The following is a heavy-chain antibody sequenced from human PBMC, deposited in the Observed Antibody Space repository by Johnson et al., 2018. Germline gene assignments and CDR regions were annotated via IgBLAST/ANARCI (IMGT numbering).Heavy chain of an antibody. Sequence: QVQLQESGPGLVKPSETLSLTCTVSGGSISSSSYYWGWIRQPPGKGLEWIGSIYYSGSTYYNPSLKSRVTISVDTSKNQFSLKLSSVTAADTAVYYCARDQVTAMGSDAFDIWGQGTMVTVSS. CDR1: GGSISSSSYY. CDR2: IYYSGST. V-gene: IGHV4-39*07. CDR3: ARDQVTAMGSDAFDI. D-gene: IGHD5-18*01. J-gene: IGHJ3*02.